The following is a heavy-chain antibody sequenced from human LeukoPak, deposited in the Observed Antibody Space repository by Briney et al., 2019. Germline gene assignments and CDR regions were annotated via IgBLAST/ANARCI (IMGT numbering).Heavy chain of an antibody. J-gene: IGHJ4*02. D-gene: IGHD2-2*01. CDR1: GFTFSSYA. V-gene: IGHV3-30-3*01. CDR2: ISYDGSNK. CDR3: ARDYSAAFGNIVVVPAATKPDY. Sequence: GGSLRLSCAASGFTFSSYAMHWVRQAPGKGLEWVAVISYDGSNKYYADSVKGRFTISRDNSKNTLYLQMNSLRAEDTAVYYCARDYSAAFGNIVVVPAATKPDYWGQGTLVTVSS.